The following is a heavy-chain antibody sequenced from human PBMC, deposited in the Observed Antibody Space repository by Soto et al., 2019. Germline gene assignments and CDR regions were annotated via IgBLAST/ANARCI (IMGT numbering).Heavy chain of an antibody. V-gene: IGHV6-1*01. CDR1: GDSFSRSRIP. D-gene: IGHD1-26*01. Sequence: SQTLSLTCAISGDSFSRSRIPWHWTMQSPSRGLEWLGRTYYRSKWYNDYAESVKSRITINPDTSKNQFSLHLNSVTPEDTAVYYCVRLIGNSWLDFWGQGTLVTVS. CDR3: VRLIGNSWLDF. J-gene: IGHJ5*01. CDR2: TYYRSKWYN.